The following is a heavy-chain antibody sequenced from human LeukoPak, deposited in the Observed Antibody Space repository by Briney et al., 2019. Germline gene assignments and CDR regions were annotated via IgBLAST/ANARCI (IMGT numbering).Heavy chain of an antibody. J-gene: IGHJ4*02. CDR3: ARDVYASETYYVGH. D-gene: IGHD3-10*01. V-gene: IGHV4-61*02. CDR2: FYTTGST. CDR1: GYSISSGYY. Sequence: SETLSLTCTVSGYSISSGYYWSWIRQPAGKGLESIGRFYTTGSTNYNPSLKSRVTISVDTARNQFSLKLSSVTAADTAVYYCARDVYASETYYVGHWGQGILVTVSS.